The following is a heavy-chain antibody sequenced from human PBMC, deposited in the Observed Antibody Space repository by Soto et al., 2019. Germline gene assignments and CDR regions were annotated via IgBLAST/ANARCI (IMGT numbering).Heavy chain of an antibody. D-gene: IGHD5-18*01. V-gene: IGHV3-30-3*01. CDR1: GFTFSSYA. CDR3: ARAAKLDTAMGDAFDI. Sequence: QVQLVESGGGVVQPGRSLRLSCAASGFTFSSYAMHWVRQAPGKGLEWVAVISYDGSNKYYADSVKGRFTISRDNSKNTLYLQMNSLRAEDTAVYYCARAAKLDTAMGDAFDIWGQGTMVTVSS. CDR2: ISYDGSNK. J-gene: IGHJ3*02.